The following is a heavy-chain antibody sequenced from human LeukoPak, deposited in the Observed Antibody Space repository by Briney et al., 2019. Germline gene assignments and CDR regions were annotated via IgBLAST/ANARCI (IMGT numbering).Heavy chain of an antibody. CDR2: ISYNDAGT. Sequence: PGGSLRLSCAASGFTFNNFAMNWVRQAPGKGLEWVSTISYNDAGTYYADSVNVRFTISRDNSKNTLFLQMSGLRADDTAIYYCSRREDGWGAFDIWGQGTMVTVSS. V-gene: IGHV3-23*01. D-gene: IGHD5-24*01. J-gene: IGHJ3*02. CDR1: GFTFNNFA. CDR3: SRREDGWGAFDI.